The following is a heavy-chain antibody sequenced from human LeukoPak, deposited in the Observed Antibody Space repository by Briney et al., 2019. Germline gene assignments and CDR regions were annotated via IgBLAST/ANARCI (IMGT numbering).Heavy chain of an antibody. Sequence: GASVTVSCKASGYTFTGYYMNWVRQAPGQGLEWMGWINPNSGGTNYAQNFQGRVTMTRDTSISTAYMELSSLRSDDTAVYYCARKSAVRKTSEFDYWGQGTLVTVSP. CDR2: INPNSGGT. D-gene: IGHD2-2*01. J-gene: IGHJ4*02. V-gene: IGHV1-2*02. CDR3: ARKSAVRKTSEFDY. CDR1: GYTFTGYY.